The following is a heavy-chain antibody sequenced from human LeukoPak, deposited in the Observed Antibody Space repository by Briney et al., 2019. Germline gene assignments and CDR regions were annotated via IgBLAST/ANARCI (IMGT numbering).Heavy chain of an antibody. CDR1: GGSISSYY. Sequence: PSETLSLTCTASGGSISSYYWSWIRQPPGKGLEWIGRIYTSGSTNYNPSLKSRVTISVDTSKNQFSLKLSSVTAADTAVYYCAREGSSWYYFDYWGQGTLVTVSS. CDR2: IYTSGST. D-gene: IGHD6-13*01. CDR3: AREGSSWYYFDY. V-gene: IGHV4-4*08. J-gene: IGHJ4*02.